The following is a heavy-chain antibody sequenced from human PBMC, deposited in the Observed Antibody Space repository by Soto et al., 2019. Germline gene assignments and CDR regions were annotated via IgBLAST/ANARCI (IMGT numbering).Heavy chain of an antibody. CDR2: MNPDSGNT. CDR1: GYSFTNYD. Sequence: QVQLVQSGAEVKKPGASVKVSCKASGYSFTNYDINWLRQATGQGLEWMGWMNPDSGNTGYAQKFQGRVTMTRDTTTSTAYLELGSLTSEDAAVYYCASDSPSRRVTPFDYWGQGTLVPVSS. D-gene: IGHD5-18*01. V-gene: IGHV1-8*01. J-gene: IGHJ4*02. CDR3: ASDSPSRRVTPFDY.